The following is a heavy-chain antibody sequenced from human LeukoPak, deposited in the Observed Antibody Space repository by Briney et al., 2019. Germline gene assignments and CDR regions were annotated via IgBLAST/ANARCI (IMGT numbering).Heavy chain of an antibody. Sequence: QTGGSLRLSCAASGFTFSSYAMHWVRQAPGKGLEWVAVISYDGSNKYYADSVKGRFTISRDNSKNTLYLQMNSLRVEDTAVYYCARESRGIPGTTAFDYWGQGTLVTVSS. CDR1: GFTFSSYA. CDR3: ARESRGIPGTTAFDY. CDR2: ISYDGSNK. J-gene: IGHJ4*02. D-gene: IGHD1-20*01. V-gene: IGHV3-30*04.